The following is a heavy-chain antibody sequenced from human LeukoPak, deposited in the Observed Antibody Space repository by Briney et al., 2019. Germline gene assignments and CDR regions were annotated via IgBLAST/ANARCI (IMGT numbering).Heavy chain of an antibody. V-gene: IGHV3-9*01. CDR1: GFTFDGYA. CDR2: ISWNSGSI. CDR3: AKDAYSSGWSYYFDY. Sequence: PGGSLRLSCAASGFTFDGYAMHWVRQAPGKGLEWVSGISWNSGSIGFADSVKGRFTISRDNAKNSLYLQMNSLRAEDTALYYCAKDAYSSGWSYYFDYWGQGTLVTVSS. D-gene: IGHD6-19*01. J-gene: IGHJ4*02.